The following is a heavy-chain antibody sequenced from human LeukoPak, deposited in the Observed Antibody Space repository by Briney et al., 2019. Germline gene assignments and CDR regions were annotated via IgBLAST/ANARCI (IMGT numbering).Heavy chain of an antibody. CDR3: ARDHYYYDSTGYYYLDY. CDR1: GGSISSGSNY. D-gene: IGHD3-22*01. J-gene: IGHJ4*02. V-gene: IGHV4-61*02. CDR2: IYNSGNT. Sequence: PSQTLSLTCTVSGGSISSGSNYWSWIRQPAGKGLEWIGRIYNSGNTNYNPSLKSRVTISVDMSKNQFSLKLSSVTAADTAVYYCARDHYYYDSTGYYYLDYWGQGTLVTVSS.